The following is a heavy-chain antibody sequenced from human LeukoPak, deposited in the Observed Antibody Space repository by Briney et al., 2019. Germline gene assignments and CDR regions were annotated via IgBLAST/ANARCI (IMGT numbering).Heavy chain of an antibody. CDR2: ISAYNGNT. D-gene: IGHD3-22*01. J-gene: IGHJ4*02. CDR1: GYTFTSYG. Sequence: EASVKVSCKASGYTFTSYGISWVRQAPGQGLEWMGWISAYNGNTNYAQKLQGRVTMTTDTSTSTAYMELRSLRSDDTAVYYCARWYTGSSGYYCDYWGQGTLVTVPS. V-gene: IGHV1-18*01. CDR3: ARWYTGSSGYYCDY.